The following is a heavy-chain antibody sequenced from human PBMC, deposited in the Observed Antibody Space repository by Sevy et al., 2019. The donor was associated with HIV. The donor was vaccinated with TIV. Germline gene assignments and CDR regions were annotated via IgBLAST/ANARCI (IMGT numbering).Heavy chain of an antibody. CDR1: RFSFNGYG. V-gene: IGHV3-30*02. CDR3: ARGTPAFCTGGVCFNWFDP. CDR2: IRYDGGNT. J-gene: IGHJ5*02. D-gene: IGHD2-8*02. Sequence: GGSLRLSCAASRFSFNGYGMHWVRQAPGKGLEWVAFIRYDGGNTYYADSVKGRFTISRDDSKNTLYLQMNSLRAEDTALYYCARGTPAFCTGGVCFNWFDPWGQGTLVTVSS.